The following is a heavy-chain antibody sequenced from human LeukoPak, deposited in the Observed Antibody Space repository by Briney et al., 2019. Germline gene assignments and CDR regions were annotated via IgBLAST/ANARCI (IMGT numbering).Heavy chain of an antibody. D-gene: IGHD5-18*01. J-gene: IGHJ4*02. V-gene: IGHV4-39*01. CDR3: ARGGYSYGPFDY. CDR1: GVSIGSITYY. CDR2: LHYSGST. Sequence: SETLSLTCSASGVSIGSITYYWAWIRQPPGKGLEWIGSLHYSGSTDYNPSLKSRVTVSVDMSKNQFSLKLTSVTAADTAVYYCARGGYSYGPFDYWGQGTLVTVSS.